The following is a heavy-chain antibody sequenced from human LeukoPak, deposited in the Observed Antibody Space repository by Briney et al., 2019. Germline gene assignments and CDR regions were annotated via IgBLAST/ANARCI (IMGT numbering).Heavy chain of an antibody. Sequence: SETLSLTCAVYDGSFSGYYWSWILQPPGKGLEWIGQINPSGRTTYNPSLKSRVTISVDTSRNQFSLTLSSVSAADTAVYYCASHCSGTTCYYDMHVWGPGTTVTVSS. V-gene: IGHV4-34*01. CDR2: INPSGRT. D-gene: IGHD2-2*01. CDR3: ASHCSGTTCYYDMHV. CDR1: DGSFSGYY. J-gene: IGHJ6*02.